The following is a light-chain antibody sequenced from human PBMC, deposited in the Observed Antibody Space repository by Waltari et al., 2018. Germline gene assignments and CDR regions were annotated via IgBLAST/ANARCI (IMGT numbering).Light chain of an antibody. CDR3: MQGTHWPWT. Sequence: DVVLTQSPLSLPVTLGQPASISCTSSQGLVYSDGNISLSWFHQRPGQSPRRLIHKISNRNSGVPDRFTGSGSGTDFTLRISRVEAEDVGVYYCMQGTHWPWTFGQGTRVEIK. CDR1: QGLVYSDGNIS. V-gene: IGKV2-30*01. CDR2: KIS. J-gene: IGKJ1*01.